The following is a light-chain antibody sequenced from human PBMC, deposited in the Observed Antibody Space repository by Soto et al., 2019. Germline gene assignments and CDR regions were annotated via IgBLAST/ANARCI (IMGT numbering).Light chain of an antibody. J-gene: IGKJ2*01. V-gene: IGKV1-5*01. CDR3: HQYDSYPYT. CDR1: RDINNF. Sequence: DIQLTQSPSSLSASVGDTVTITCRATRDINNFLAWYQQRAGKAPTALIFDASNSEKGVPSRFSGSGSGTEFTLIISGLQPEDFATYYCHQYDSYPYTFGQGTKLEI. CDR2: DAS.